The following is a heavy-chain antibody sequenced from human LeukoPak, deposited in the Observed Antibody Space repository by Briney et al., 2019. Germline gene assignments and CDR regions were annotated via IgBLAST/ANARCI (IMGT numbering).Heavy chain of an antibody. J-gene: IGHJ4*02. V-gene: IGHV4-59*01. D-gene: IGHD6-13*01. CDR1: GGSISSYY. Sequence: SQTLSLTCTVSGGSISSYYWSWIRQPPGKGLEWIGYIYYSGSTNYNPSLKSRVTISVDTSKNQFSLKLSSVTAADTAVYYCARDLGRGIGGYYFDYWGQGTLVTVSS. CDR2: IYYSGST. CDR3: ARDLGRGIGGYYFDY.